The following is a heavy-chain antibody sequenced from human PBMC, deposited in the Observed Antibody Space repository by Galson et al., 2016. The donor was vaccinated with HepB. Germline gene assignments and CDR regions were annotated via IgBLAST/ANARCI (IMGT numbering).Heavy chain of an antibody. CDR2: IIPSFAIA. V-gene: IGHV1-69*10. J-gene: IGHJ3*02. CDR1: GGAFSNT. Sequence: SVKVSCKASGGAFSNTVNWVRQAPGQGLEWMGGIIPSFAIAYYAKRFQGRVTITADQSTSTAYMELSSLRSEDTAVYYCARRPGVLGSIEASAFDIWGHGTMATVSS. D-gene: IGHD2-8*02. CDR3: ARRPGVLGSIEASAFDI.